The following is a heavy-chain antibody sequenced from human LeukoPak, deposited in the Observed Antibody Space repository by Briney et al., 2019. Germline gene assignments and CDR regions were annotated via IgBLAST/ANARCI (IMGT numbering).Heavy chain of an antibody. Sequence: GGSLRLSCAASGFTFRNAWMSWVGQAPGKGLEWVGRINSKTDGGTTDYAAPVKGRFTISRDDSKNTLYLQMNSLKTEDTAVYYCTTDYYGSGSYLDYWGQGTLVTVSS. CDR2: INSKTDGGTT. J-gene: IGHJ4*02. V-gene: IGHV3-15*01. D-gene: IGHD3-10*01. CDR1: GFTFRNAW. CDR3: TTDYYGSGSYLDY.